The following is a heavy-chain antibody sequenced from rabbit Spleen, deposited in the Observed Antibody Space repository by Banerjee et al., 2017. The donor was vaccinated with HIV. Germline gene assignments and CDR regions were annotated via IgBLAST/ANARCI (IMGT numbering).Heavy chain of an antibody. CDR1: GVSLNDKDV. D-gene: IGHD8-1*01. CDR2: INVATGKP. J-gene: IGHJ6*01. V-gene: IGHV1S45*01. Sequence: QEQLEESGGGLVKPEGSLTLTCKASGVSLNDKDVMCWVRQAPGKGLEWIACINVATGKPVYATWAKGRFTISRTSSTTVTLRMTSLTAADTATYFCARDAGTSFSTYGMDLWGQGTLVTVS. CDR3: ARDAGTSFSTYGMDL.